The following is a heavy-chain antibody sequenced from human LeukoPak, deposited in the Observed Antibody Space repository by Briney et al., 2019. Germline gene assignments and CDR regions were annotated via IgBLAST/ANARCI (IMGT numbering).Heavy chain of an antibody. D-gene: IGHD3-22*01. Sequence: GGSLRLSCAASGFTFSSYWMSWVGQAPGKGLEWVANIKQDGSEKYYVDSVKCRFTISRDNAKNSLYLQMNSLRAEDTAVYYCASEEGVYYDSSGYGDYWGQGTLVTVSS. V-gene: IGHV3-7*01. CDR1: GFTFSSYW. CDR2: IKQDGSEK. CDR3: ASEEGVYYDSSGYGDY. J-gene: IGHJ4*02.